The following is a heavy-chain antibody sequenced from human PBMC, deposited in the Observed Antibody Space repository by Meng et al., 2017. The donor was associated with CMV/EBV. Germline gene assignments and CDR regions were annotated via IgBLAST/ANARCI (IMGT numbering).Heavy chain of an antibody. V-gene: IGHV3-30*04. Sequence: GESLKISCAASGFTFSSYAMHWVRQAPGKGLEWVAVISYDGSNKYYADSVKGRFTISRDNSKNTLYLQMNSLRAEDTAVYYCARDGTTVTFDYWGQGTTVTVSS. J-gene: IGHJ4*02. CDR1: GFTFSSYA. D-gene: IGHD4-17*01. CDR2: ISYDGSNK. CDR3: ARDGTTVTFDY.